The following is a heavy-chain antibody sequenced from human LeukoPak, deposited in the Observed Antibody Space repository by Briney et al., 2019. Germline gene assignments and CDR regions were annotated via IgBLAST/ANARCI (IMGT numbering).Heavy chain of an antibody. J-gene: IGHJ4*02. CDR1: GFTVSTYV. CDR2: INHDGSDI. D-gene: IGHD5-24*01. Sequence: GGPLRLSCAVSGFTVSTYVMHWVRRAPGEGLVWVSRINHDGSDISYADSVKGRSTISRDNAKNTLYLQMNSLRADDTAIYYCVRDSNFKIDYWGQGTLVTVSS. CDR3: VRDSNFKIDY. V-gene: IGHV3-74*01.